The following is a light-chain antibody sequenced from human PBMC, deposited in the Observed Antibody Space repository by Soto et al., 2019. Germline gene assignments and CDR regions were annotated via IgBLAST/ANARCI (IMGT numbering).Light chain of an antibody. J-gene: IGKJ1*01. CDR1: QSIFNY. CDR3: QQSYSSPWT. CDR2: AAS. Sequence: DIPVTQSPSSLSASVGDRVTITCRASQSIFNYLNWYQQKPGKAPKLLIYAASSLQIGVPSRFSGGGAGTDFTLTISSLQPEDFATYYCQQSYSSPWTFGLGTKVEIK. V-gene: IGKV1-39*01.